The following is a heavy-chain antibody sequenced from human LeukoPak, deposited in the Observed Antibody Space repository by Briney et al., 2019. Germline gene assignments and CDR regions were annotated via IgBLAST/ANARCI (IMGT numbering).Heavy chain of an antibody. J-gene: IGHJ6*02. CDR2: INPSGGST. CDR1: GYTFTRYS. V-gene: IGHV1-46*01. CDR3: AKARGTGYSSPPYYYFGMDV. Sequence: ASVKVSCKASGYTFTRYSMLWVRQAPGQGLEWMGIINPSGGSTSYAQRFQGRVTMTRDTSTSTVYMELSSLRSEDTAMYYCAKARGTGYSSPPYYYFGMDVWGQGTTVTVSS. D-gene: IGHD6-13*01.